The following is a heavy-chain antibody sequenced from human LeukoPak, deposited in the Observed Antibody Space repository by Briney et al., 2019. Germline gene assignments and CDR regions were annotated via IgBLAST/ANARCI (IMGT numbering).Heavy chain of an antibody. V-gene: IGHV3-7*01. CDR1: GFTLSVYW. Sequence: GGSLRLSCAAAGFTLSVYWMSWVRQIPGKGLEWVANIRQDGGGIYYVDSVKGRFTISRDNAKNSLYLEVNSLRAEDTALYYCARILTNYPGWYFDLWGRGTLVPVSP. D-gene: IGHD4/OR15-4a*01. CDR2: IRQDGGGI. CDR3: ARILTNYPGWYFDL. J-gene: IGHJ2*01.